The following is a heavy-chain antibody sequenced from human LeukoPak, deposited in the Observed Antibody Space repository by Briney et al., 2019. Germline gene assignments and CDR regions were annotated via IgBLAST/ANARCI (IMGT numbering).Heavy chain of an antibody. CDR3: ARPTGVHYFNY. D-gene: IGHD7-27*01. CDR1: GFTFSSYW. V-gene: IGHV3-74*01. J-gene: IGHJ4*02. CDR2: INSDGGST. Sequence: GGSLRLSCAASGFTFSSYWMHWVRQAPGKGLVWVSHINSDGGSTTYADSVKGRFTISRDNAKNTLYLQMNSLRAEDTAVYYCARPTGVHYFNYWGQGTLVTVSS.